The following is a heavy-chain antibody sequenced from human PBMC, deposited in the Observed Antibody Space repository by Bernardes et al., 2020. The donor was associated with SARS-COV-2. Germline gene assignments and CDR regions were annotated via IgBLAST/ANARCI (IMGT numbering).Heavy chain of an antibody. CDR1: GFTFSSSA. Sequence: GGALRLSCAASGFTFSSSAMSWVRQAPGKGLEWVSAISGSGGSTYYADSVKGRFTISRDNSKNTLYLQMNSLRAEDTALYYCATPREAYGSGSYYTFDYWGQGTLVTVSS. D-gene: IGHD3-10*01. V-gene: IGHV3-23*01. J-gene: IGHJ4*02. CDR2: ISGSGGST. CDR3: ATPREAYGSGSYYTFDY.